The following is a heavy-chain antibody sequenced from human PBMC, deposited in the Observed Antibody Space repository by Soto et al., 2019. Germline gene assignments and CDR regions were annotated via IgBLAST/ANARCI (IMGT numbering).Heavy chain of an antibody. V-gene: IGHV3-33*01. CDR1: EFDFSSYG. CDR2: LGFDGGGR. J-gene: IGHJ6*02. D-gene: IGHD1-26*01. CDR3: ARAPVGPDYGMDV. Sequence: QMQLVESGGGVVQPGRSLRLSCAASEFDFSSYGMHWVRQTPGKGLEWVAVLGFDGGGRYYADSVRGRFAISRDNSKKMLYLQMDSLRAEDTALYYCARAPVGPDYGMDVWGQGTRVTVSS.